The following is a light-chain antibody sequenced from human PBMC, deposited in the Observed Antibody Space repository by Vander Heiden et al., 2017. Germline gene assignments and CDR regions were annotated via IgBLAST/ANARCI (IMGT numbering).Light chain of an antibody. Sequence: EILLTQSPGTLSLSPGERATLSCRASQSISSSYLAWYQQKPGQAPRLLIYGASSRATGIPDRFSGSGSGTDFTLTISRLEPEDFAVYFCHQYGSSPRTFGQGTKVEVK. CDR2: GAS. CDR3: HQYGSSPRT. CDR1: QSISSSY. J-gene: IGKJ1*01. V-gene: IGKV3-20*01.